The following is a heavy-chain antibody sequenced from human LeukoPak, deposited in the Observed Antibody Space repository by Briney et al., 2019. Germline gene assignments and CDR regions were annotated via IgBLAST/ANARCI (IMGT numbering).Heavy chain of an antibody. D-gene: IGHD3-10*01. Sequence: GGSLRLSCAASGFTFSSYSMNWVRQAPGKGLEWVSSISSSSSYIYYADSVKGRFTISRDNAKNSLYLQMNSLRAEDTAVYYCARDLAWFAGVFDYWGQGTLVTVSS. CDR2: ISSSSSYI. V-gene: IGHV3-21*01. J-gene: IGHJ4*02. CDR3: ARDLAWFAGVFDY. CDR1: GFTFSSYS.